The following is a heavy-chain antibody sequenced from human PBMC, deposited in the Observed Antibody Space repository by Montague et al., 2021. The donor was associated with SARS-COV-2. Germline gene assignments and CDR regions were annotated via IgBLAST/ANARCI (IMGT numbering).Heavy chain of an antibody. CDR2: INHSGTT. Sequence: SETLSLTCAVYGGSFSGYYWTWIRQSPGKGLEWIAEINHSGTTNYNFNPSLRSRVTISVDTSKNQFSLKLSSVTAADTAVYYCARGGYFYDILTGYYNDYYYYMDVWGKGTTVTVSS. CDR3: ARGGYFYDILTGYYNDYYYYMDV. D-gene: IGHD3-9*01. J-gene: IGHJ6*03. V-gene: IGHV4-34*01. CDR1: GGSFSGYY.